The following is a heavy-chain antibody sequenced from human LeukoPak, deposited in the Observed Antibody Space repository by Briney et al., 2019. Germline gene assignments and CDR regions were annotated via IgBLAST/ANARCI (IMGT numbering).Heavy chain of an antibody. Sequence: GASVKVSCKASGGTFSSYAISWVRQAPGQGLEWMGRIIPIFGTATYAQKFQGRVTITTDESTSTAYMELSSLRSEDTAVYYCARDRVSIPIVVVPAAIGSVDAFDIWGQGTMVTVSS. CDR1: GGTFSSYA. V-gene: IGHV1-69*05. D-gene: IGHD2-2*01. CDR3: ARDRVSIPIVVVPAAIGSVDAFDI. CDR2: IIPIFGTA. J-gene: IGHJ3*02.